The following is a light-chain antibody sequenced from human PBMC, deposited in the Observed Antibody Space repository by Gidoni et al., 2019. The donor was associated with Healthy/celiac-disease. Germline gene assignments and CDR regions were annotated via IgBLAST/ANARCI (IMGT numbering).Light chain of an antibody. CDR1: QSVLYSSNNKNY. CDR2: WAS. J-gene: IGKJ2*01. CDR3: QQYYSTLYT. V-gene: IGKV4-1*01. Sequence: DIVMTQSPDSLAVSLGERATINCKSSQSVLYSSNNKNYLAWYQQKPGQPPKLLIYWASTRESGVADRFSGSGSGTDFTLTISSLQAEDVAVYYCQQYYSTLYTFXQXTKLXIK.